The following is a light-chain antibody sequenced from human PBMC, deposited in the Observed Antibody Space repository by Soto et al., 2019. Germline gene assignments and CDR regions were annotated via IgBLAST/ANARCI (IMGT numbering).Light chain of an antibody. J-gene: IGKJ4*01. V-gene: IGKV1-39*01. Sequence: DIQMTQSPSTLSASVGDRVTITCRASEDIRTWLAWYQQKPGKAPKLLIYSASSLETGVPSRFSGSGSGTDFTLTINSLQREDFATYYCQQTYNTPLTFGGGTKVDIK. CDR1: EDIRTW. CDR2: SAS. CDR3: QQTYNTPLT.